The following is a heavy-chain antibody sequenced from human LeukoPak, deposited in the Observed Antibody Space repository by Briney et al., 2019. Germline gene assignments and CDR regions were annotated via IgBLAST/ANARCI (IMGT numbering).Heavy chain of an antibody. D-gene: IGHD3-10*01. CDR2: IHLSGST. V-gene: IGHV4-4*07. CDR3: ASNYYGSGSLDY. J-gene: IGHJ4*02. CDR1: GDSISTYY. Sequence: SETLSLTCTVSGDSISTYYWTWIRQPAGKALEWIGRIHLSGSTNYNPSLKSRVTMSLDTSKNQFSLKLSSVTAADTAVYYCASNYYGSGSLDYWGQGNLVTVSS.